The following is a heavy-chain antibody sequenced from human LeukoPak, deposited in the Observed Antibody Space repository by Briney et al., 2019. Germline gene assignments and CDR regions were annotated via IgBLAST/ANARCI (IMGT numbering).Heavy chain of an antibody. J-gene: IGHJ6*03. V-gene: IGHV3-23*01. Sequence: PGGSLRLSCAGSGFIFSSYAMSWVRQAPGKGLEWVSIISGGGGSTNYVDSVKGRFTVSRDNSKNTLYLQMNSLRAEDTAVYYCATSGGSSSLHYCSYMDVWGKGTTVTVSS. CDR1: GFIFSSYA. CDR3: ATSGGSSSLHYCSYMDV. D-gene: IGHD2-2*01. CDR2: ISGGGGST.